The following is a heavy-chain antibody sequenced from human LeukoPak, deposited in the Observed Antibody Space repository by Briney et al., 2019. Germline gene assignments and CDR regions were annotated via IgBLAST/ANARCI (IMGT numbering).Heavy chain of an antibody. J-gene: IGHJ3*02. D-gene: IGHD6-13*01. CDR3: ANAAGAFDN. CDR2: IWSDGTNK. Sequence: GGSLRLSCVASGLTFSAYGMHWVRQAPGKGLEWVAVIWSDGTNKYYAESVRGRFTISRDNSKNTLYLQMNTLIIEDTAVYYCANAAGAFDNWGQGTMITVSS. V-gene: IGHV3-33*06. CDR1: GLTFSAYG.